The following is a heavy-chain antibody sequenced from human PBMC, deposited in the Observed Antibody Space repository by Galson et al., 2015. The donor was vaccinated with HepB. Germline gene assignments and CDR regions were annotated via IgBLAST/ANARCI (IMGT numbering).Heavy chain of an antibody. CDR2: ISYDGSNK. CDR3: AREGMGVQGGSSYYYYGMDV. D-gene: IGHD1-26*01. V-gene: IGHV3-30-3*01. CDR1: GFTFSSYV. J-gene: IGHJ6*02. Sequence: SLRLSCAASGFTFSSYVMHWVRQAPGKGLEWVALISYDGSNKYYADSVKGRFTISRDNSKNTLYLQMNSLRAEDTAVYYCAREGMGVQGGSSYYYYGMDVWGQGTTVTVSS.